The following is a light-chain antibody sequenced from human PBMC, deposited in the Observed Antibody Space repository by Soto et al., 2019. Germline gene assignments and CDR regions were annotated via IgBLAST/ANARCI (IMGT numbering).Light chain of an antibody. Sequence: EIVMTQSPGTLSLSPGERATLSCRASQTVRNNYLAWYQQKPGQAPRLLIYGASTRATGIPARFSGRGSGTDFTLTISSLQSEDFAVYYCQQYDSWRYTFGQGTKVDIK. CDR3: QQYDSWRYT. CDR2: GAS. CDR1: QTVRNN. V-gene: IGKV3-15*01. J-gene: IGKJ2*01.